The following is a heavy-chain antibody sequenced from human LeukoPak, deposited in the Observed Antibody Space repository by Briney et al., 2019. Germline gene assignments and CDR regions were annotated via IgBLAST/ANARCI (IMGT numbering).Heavy chain of an antibody. CDR1: GFTFSSYW. Sequence: GGSLRLFCAASGFTFSSYWMSWVRRAPGKGVEGVANIKQDGSEKYYVDSEKGRFTISRDNAKNSLYLQMNSLRAEDTAVYYCARDQRYCNSTSCPWEPFDYWGQGTLVTVST. D-gene: IGHD2-2*01. J-gene: IGHJ4*02. V-gene: IGHV3-7*03. CDR2: IKQDGSEK. CDR3: ARDQRYCNSTSCPWEPFDY.